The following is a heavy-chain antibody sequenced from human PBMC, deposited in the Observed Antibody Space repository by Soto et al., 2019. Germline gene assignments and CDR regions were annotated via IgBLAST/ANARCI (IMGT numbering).Heavy chain of an antibody. CDR1: GFIFTNFW. Sequence: GSLRLSCEASGFIFTNFWIHLVRQVPGKGLVWVSRIDTSGSSTSYADSVKGRFTISRDNAKNTVSLQMNSLRAEDTGVYYCAKDSWYFDLWSQGSLVTVSS. V-gene: IGHV3-74*01. D-gene: IGHD6-13*01. CDR3: AKDSWYFDL. J-gene: IGHJ4*02. CDR2: IDTSGSST.